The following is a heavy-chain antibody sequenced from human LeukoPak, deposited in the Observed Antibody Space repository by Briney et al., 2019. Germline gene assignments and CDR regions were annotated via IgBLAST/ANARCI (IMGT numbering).Heavy chain of an antibody. Sequence: GGSLRLSCAASGFTFSSYAMHWVRQAPGKGLEWVAVISYDGSNKYYADSVKGRFTISRDNSKNTLYLQMNSLRAEDTAVYYCARGGSGWYKALDYWGQGTLVTVS. V-gene: IGHV3-30-3*01. J-gene: IGHJ4*02. CDR2: ISYDGSNK. CDR1: GFTFSSYA. CDR3: ARGGSGWYKALDY. D-gene: IGHD6-19*01.